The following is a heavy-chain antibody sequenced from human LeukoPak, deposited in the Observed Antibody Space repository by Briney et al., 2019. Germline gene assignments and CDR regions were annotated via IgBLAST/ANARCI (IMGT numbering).Heavy chain of an antibody. Sequence: TSETLSLTCAVSGDSISYESYYWTWIRQPPGKGLEWIGYIYYSGSTNYNPSLKSRVTISIDTSKNQFSLKLSSVTAADTAVYYCARVQLERRLWDYWGQGTMVTVSS. D-gene: IGHD1-1*01. V-gene: IGHV4-61*01. CDR3: ARVQLERRLWDY. J-gene: IGHJ4*02. CDR2: IYYSGST. CDR1: GDSISYESYY.